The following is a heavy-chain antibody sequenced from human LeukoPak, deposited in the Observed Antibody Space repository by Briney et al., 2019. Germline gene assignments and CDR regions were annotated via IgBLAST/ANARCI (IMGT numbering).Heavy chain of an antibody. Sequence: GGSLTLSCVASGFTFSSYSMNWVRQAPGKGLEWVSAISGSGGSTYYADSVKGRFTISRDNAKNSLYLQMNSLRAEDTAVYYCARSGYCSSTSCHFFDYWGQGTLVTVSS. CDR2: ISGSGGST. V-gene: IGHV3-21*01. D-gene: IGHD2-2*01. CDR1: GFTFSSYS. CDR3: ARSGYCSSTSCHFFDY. J-gene: IGHJ4*02.